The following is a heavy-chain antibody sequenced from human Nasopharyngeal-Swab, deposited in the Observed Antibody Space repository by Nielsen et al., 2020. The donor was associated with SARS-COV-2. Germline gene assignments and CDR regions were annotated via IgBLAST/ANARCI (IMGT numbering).Heavy chain of an antibody. D-gene: IGHD6-13*01. V-gene: IGHV1-8*01. CDR3: ARGASWLRPFDY. J-gene: IGHJ4*02. CDR1: GYTFPTYN. Sequence: ASVKVSCKASGYTFPTYNINWVRPATGQGLEWMGWVNPKSGNTGYAQKFQGRVTMTSDTSTNPAYMELSSLTSEDTAVYFCARGASWLRPFDYWGRGNMVTVSS. CDR2: VNPKSGNT.